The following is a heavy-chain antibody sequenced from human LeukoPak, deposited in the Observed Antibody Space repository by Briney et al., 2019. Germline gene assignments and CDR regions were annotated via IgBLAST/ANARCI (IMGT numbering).Heavy chain of an antibody. J-gene: IGHJ4*02. CDR1: GFTFSSYG. CDR2: ISYDGSNK. CDR3: AGAEDTAMVYPLDY. Sequence: GGSLRLSCAASGFTFSSYGMHWVRQAPGKGLEWVAVISYDGSNKYYVDSVKGRFTISRDNSKNTLYLQMNSLRAEDTAVYYCAGAEDTAMVYPLDYWGQGTLVTVSS. V-gene: IGHV3-30*03. D-gene: IGHD5-18*01.